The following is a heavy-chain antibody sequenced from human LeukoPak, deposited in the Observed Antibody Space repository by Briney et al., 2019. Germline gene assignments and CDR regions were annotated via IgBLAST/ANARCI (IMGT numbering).Heavy chain of an antibody. CDR2: IKGDGSST. J-gene: IGHJ4*02. V-gene: IGHV3-74*01. D-gene: IGHD1/OR15-1a*01. CDR3: AKDLGLGEQYYFDY. CDR1: GFTFSNYW. Sequence: GGSLRLSCATSGFTFSNYWMHWVRQVPGKGLVWVSRIKGDGSSTRNADSVEGRFTISRDNAKNTLYLQMNSLRAEDTAVYYCAKDLGLGEQYYFDYWGQGTLVTVSS.